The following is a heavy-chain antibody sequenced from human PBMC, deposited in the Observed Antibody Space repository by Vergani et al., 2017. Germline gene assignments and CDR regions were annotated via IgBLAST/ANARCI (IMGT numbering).Heavy chain of an antibody. CDR1: GFTFSSAW. CDR2: IRPKTDGETT. J-gene: IGHJ4*02. D-gene: IGHD3-9*01. CDR3: TTPTEWELRYYFDY. V-gene: IGHV3-15*01. Sequence: EVQPVESGGGLVKPGGSLRLSCTTSGFTFSSAWMSWVRQAPGKGLEWVARIRPKTDGETTDYAAPVKGSFTISRDDSKNTLYLQMNSLKTEDTAVYYCTTPTEWELRYYFDYWGQGTLVTVSS.